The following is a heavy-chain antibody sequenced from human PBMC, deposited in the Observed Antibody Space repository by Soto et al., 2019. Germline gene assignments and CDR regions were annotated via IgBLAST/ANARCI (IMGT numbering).Heavy chain of an antibody. V-gene: IGHV3-23*01. CDR3: AKEFYYYDSSGYESFDY. D-gene: IGHD3-22*01. CDR2: ISGSGGST. J-gene: IGHJ4*02. Sequence: EVQLLESGGGLVQPGGSLRLSCAASGFTFSSYAMSWVRQAPGKGLEWVSAISGSGGSTYYADSVKGRFTISRDNSKNTLYLQMNRLRAEDTAVYYCAKEFYYYDSSGYESFDYWGQGTLVTVSS. CDR1: GFTFSSYA.